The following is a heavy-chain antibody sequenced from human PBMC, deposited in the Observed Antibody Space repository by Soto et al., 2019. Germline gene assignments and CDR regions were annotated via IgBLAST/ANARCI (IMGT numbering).Heavy chain of an antibody. J-gene: IGHJ4*02. CDR3: ASYGSGSYYNGYYFDY. V-gene: IGHV4-34*01. Sequence: QVQLQQWGAGLLKPSETLSLTCAVYGGSFSAYYWSWIRQSPGKGLEWIGEIHHSGSTNYKPSLKSSVTLSVDTSKNQFSLELRSVTAADTAVYYCASYGSGSYYNGYYFDYWGQGTLVTVSS. CDR1: GGSFSAYY. CDR2: IHHSGST. D-gene: IGHD3-10*01.